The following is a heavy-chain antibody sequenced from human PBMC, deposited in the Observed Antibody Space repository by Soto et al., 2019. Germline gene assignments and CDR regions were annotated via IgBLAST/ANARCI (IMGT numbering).Heavy chain of an antibody. V-gene: IGHV1-69*04. CDR2: IIPILGIA. CDR1: GGTFSSYT. J-gene: IGHJ6*03. Sequence: ASVKVSCKASGGTFSSYTISWVRQAPGQGLEWMGRIIPILGIANYAQKFQGRVTITADKSTSTAYMELSSLRSEDTAVYYCAREFLLRGVVISFYMDVWGKGTTVTVSS. D-gene: IGHD3-3*01. CDR3: AREFLLRGVVISFYMDV.